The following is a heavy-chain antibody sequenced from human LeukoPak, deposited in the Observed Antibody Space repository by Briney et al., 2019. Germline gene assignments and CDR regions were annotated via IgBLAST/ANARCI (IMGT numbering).Heavy chain of an antibody. J-gene: IGHJ6*02. Sequence: SETLSLTCAVSGGSISNSNWWNWVRQPPGKGLEWIGEIYHSGSTSYNPSLKSRVTISVDKSKNQFSLNLSSVTAADTAVYFCARHDGSTSPFYYGMDVWSQGTTVTVSS. D-gene: IGHD2-2*01. CDR1: GGSISNSNW. V-gene: IGHV4-4*02. CDR3: ARHDGSTSPFYYGMDV. CDR2: IYHSGST.